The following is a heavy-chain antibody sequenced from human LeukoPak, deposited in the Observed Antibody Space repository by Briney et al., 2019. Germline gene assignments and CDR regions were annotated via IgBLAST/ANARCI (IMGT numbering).Heavy chain of an antibody. V-gene: IGHV1-69*13. J-gene: IGHJ5*02. D-gene: IGHD2-2*01. Sequence: ASVKVSCKASGGTFSSYAISWVRQAPGQGLEWMGGIIPIFGTANYAQKFQGRVTITADESTSTAYMWLSSLRSEDTAVYYCARDRYCSSTSCLNWFDPWGQGTLVTVSS. CDR3: ARDRYCSSTSCLNWFDP. CDR2: IIPIFGTA. CDR1: GGTFSSYA.